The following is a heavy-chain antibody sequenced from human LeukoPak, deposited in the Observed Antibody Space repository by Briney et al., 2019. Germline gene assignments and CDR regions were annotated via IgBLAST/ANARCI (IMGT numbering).Heavy chain of an antibody. Sequence: GGSLRLSCAASGFTVSSNYMSWVRQAPGKGLEWVSYISGSGTTIYYADSVQGRFTLSRDNARNSLFLQMNSLRDEDTAVYYCARGLGAFDYWGQGTLVTVSS. D-gene: IGHD3-16*01. CDR3: ARGLGAFDY. V-gene: IGHV3-48*02. J-gene: IGHJ4*02. CDR1: GFTVSSNY. CDR2: ISGSGTTI.